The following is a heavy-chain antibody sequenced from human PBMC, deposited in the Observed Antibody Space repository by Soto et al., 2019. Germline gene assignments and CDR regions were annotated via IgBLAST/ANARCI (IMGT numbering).Heavy chain of an antibody. CDR2: IYYSGST. V-gene: IGHV4-59*08. D-gene: IGHD3-3*01. J-gene: IGHJ6*03. CDR3: ARHLRFLEWSHYYYYMDV. Sequence: PSETLSLTCTVSGGSISSYYWSWIRQPPGKGLEWIGYIYYSGSTNYNPSLKSRVTISVGTSKNQFSLKLSSVTAADTAVYYCARHLRFLEWSHYYYYMDVWGKGTTVTVSS. CDR1: GGSISSYY.